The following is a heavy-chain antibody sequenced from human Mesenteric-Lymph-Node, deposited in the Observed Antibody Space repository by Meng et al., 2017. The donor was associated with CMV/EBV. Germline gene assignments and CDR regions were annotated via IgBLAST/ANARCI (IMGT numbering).Heavy chain of an antibody. D-gene: IGHD2-15*01. CDR2: ISSSSSTI. CDR3: ARKGYGMLDS. V-gene: IGHV3-48*04. Sequence: GESLKISCAASGFTFSTYSMNWVRQVPGKGLEWVSYISSSSSTIYYADFVKGRFTISRDNAKNSLYLQMNSLRAEDTAVYYCARKGYGMLDSWGQGTLVTVSS. J-gene: IGHJ4*02. CDR1: GFTFSTYS.